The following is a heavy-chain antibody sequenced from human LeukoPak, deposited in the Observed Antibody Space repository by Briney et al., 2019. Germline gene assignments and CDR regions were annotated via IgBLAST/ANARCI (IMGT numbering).Heavy chain of an antibody. V-gene: IGHV4-61*08. CDR2: IYYSGST. CDR3: AREAMYSYGNSFDY. J-gene: IGHJ4*02. CDR1: GGSISNGDHY. D-gene: IGHD5-18*01. Sequence: SETLSLTCTVSGGSISNGDHYWSWIRQHPGTGLEWIGYIYYSGSTNYNPSLKSRVTISVDTSKNQFSLKLSSVTAADTAVYHCAREAMYSYGNSFDYWGQGTLVTVSS.